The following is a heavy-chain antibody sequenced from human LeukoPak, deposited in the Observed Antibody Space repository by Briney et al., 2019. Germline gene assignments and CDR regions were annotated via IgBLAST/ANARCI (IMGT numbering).Heavy chain of an antibody. CDR1: GFTFSSYN. CDR2: ISGSGSGGST. J-gene: IGHJ4*02. CDR3: ARYPHLSGWHTFDY. Sequence: GGSLRLSCAASGFTFSSYNMNWVRQAPGKGLEWVSSISGSGSGGSTYYADSVKGRFTISRDNSKNTLYLQMNSLIAEDTAVYYCARYPHLSGWHTFDYWGQGTLVTVSS. V-gene: IGHV3-23*01. D-gene: IGHD6-19*01.